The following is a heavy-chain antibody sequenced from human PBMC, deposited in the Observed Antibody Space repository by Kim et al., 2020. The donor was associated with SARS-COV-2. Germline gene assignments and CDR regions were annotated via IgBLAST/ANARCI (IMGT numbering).Heavy chain of an antibody. CDR1: GFTFSSYA. V-gene: IGHV3-30-3*01. Sequence: GGSLRLSCAASGFTFSSYAMHWVRQAPGKGLEWVAVISYDGSNKYYADSVKGRFTISRDNSKNTLYLQMNSLRAEDTAVYYCAKTLAAAATAMVLYYYYGMDVWGQGTTVTVSS. D-gene: IGHD6-13*01. CDR2: ISYDGSNK. J-gene: IGHJ6*02. CDR3: AKTLAAAATAMVLYYYYGMDV.